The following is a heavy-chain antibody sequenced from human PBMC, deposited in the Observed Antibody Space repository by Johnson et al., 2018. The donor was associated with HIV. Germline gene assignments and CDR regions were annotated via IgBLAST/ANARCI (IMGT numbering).Heavy chain of an antibody. V-gene: IGHV3-74*02. Sequence: VQLVESGGGVVQPGGSLRLSCAASGFSFSTYWMHWVRQAPGQGLVWVSRIISDATTAIYTASVKGRFTISRDNVKNTMYLQMNSLRADDTAVYYCTTGASSAYETWGQGTMVTVSS. CDR3: TTGASSAYET. J-gene: IGHJ3*02. CDR1: GFSFSTYW. D-gene: IGHD3-10*01. CDR2: IISDATTA.